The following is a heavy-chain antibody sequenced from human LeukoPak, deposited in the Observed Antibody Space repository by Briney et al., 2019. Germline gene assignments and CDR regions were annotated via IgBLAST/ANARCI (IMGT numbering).Heavy chain of an antibody. CDR2: IYTSGIT. CDR1: GGSISSGSYY. V-gene: IGHV4-61*02. CDR3: AREIKYGAGYYMDV. D-gene: IGHD4-17*01. J-gene: IGHJ6*03. Sequence: PSETLSLTCTLSGGSISSGSYYWSWIRQPAGKGLEWIGRIYTSGITNYNPSLKSRVTISVDTSKNQFSLKLSSVTAADTAVYYCAREIKYGAGYYMDVWGKGTTVTVSS.